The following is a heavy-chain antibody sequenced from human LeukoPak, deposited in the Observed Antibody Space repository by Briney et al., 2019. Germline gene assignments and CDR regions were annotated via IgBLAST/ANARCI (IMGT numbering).Heavy chain of an antibody. CDR3: ARGPGHDYVWGSSSDY. V-gene: IGHV1-2*02. D-gene: IGHD3-16*01. J-gene: IGHJ4*02. CDR2: INPNSGGT. Sequence: ASVKVSCKASGYTFTGCYMHWVRQAPGQGLEWMGWINPNSGGTNYAQKFQGKVTMTRDTSISTAYMELSRLRSDDTAVYYCARGPGHDYVWGSSSDYWGQGTLVTVSS. CDR1: GYTFTGCY.